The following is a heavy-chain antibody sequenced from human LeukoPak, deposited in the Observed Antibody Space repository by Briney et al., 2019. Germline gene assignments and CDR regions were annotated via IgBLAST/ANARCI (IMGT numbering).Heavy chain of an antibody. J-gene: IGHJ3*02. CDR2: IKQDGSEI. CDR1: GFTLSSYW. CDR3: ATSSWYGAFDI. D-gene: IGHD6-13*01. Sequence: GGSLRLSCAASGFTLSSYWMTWVRQAPGKGLEWVANIKQDGSEIYYVDSVKGRFTISRDNAKNSLYLQMNSLRAEDTAVYYCATSSWYGAFDIWGQGTMVTVSS. V-gene: IGHV3-7*01.